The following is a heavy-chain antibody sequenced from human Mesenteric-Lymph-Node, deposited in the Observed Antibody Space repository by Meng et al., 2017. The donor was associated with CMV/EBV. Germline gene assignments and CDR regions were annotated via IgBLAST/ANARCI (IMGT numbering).Heavy chain of an antibody. CDR3: ARRRLEMADY. Sequence: GGSLRLSCAASGFTFSSYSMNWVRQAPGKGLEWVSYISSSSSTIYYADSVKGRFTISRDNAKNSLYLQMNGLRAEDTAVYDCARRRLEMADYWGQGTLVTVSS. V-gene: IGHV3-48*04. D-gene: IGHD5-24*01. J-gene: IGHJ4*02. CDR2: ISSSSSTI. CDR1: GFTFSSYS.